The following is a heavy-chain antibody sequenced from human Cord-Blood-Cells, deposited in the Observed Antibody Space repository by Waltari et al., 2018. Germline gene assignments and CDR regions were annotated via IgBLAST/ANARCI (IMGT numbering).Heavy chain of an antibody. CDR2: ISSSSSYI. CDR3: ARASNWRFDY. J-gene: IGHJ4*02. V-gene: IGHV3-21*01. Sequence: EVQLVESGGGLVKPGGSLRLSCAASGFTFSSYSMNWVRQAPGKGLEWVASISSSSSYIYYADSVKGRFTISRDNAKNSLYLQMNSLRAEDTAVYYCARASNWRFDYWGQGTLVTVSS. CDR1: GFTFSSYS. D-gene: IGHD1-20*01.